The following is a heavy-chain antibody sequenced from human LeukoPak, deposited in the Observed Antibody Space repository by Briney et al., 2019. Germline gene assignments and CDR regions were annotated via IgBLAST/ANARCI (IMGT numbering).Heavy chain of an antibody. CDR3: ARGYCSGGSCYHYYYYMDV. Sequence: SETLSLTCTVSGGSISSYYWSWIRQPPGKGLEWIGYIYYSGSTNYNPSLKSRVTISVDTSKNRFSLKLSSVTAADTAVYYCARGYCSGGSCYHYYYYMDVWGKGTTVTVSS. CDR2: IYYSGST. D-gene: IGHD2-15*01. V-gene: IGHV4-59*01. CDR1: GGSISSYY. J-gene: IGHJ6*03.